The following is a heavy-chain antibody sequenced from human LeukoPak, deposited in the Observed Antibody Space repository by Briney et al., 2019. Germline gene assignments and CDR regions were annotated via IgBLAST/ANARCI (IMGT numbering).Heavy chain of an antibody. J-gene: IGHJ6*03. CDR2: ISYDGNIK. CDR3: ARAHLSSSSTDYMDV. Sequence: GGTLRLSCAASGFTLSSHAIHWVRQAPGKGLEWVALISYDGNIKYYADSVKGRFTISRDNSKNTLSLQMNSLRPEDTAVYYCARAHLSSSSTDYMDVWGKGTTVTVSS. CDR1: GFTLSSHA. D-gene: IGHD6-6*01. V-gene: IGHV3-30*04.